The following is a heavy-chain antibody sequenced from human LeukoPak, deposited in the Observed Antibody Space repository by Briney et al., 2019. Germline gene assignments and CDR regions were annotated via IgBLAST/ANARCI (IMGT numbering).Heavy chain of an antibody. D-gene: IGHD3-22*01. CDR2: ISGGGGTT. Sequence: GGSLRLSCAASGFTFSSYAMSWVRQAPGMGLEWVSVISGGGGTTFYADSVKGRFTISRDNSKNTVYLQMNSLRAEDTAVYYCAKGDDSSGYYPGGADYWGQGTLVTVSS. J-gene: IGHJ4*02. CDR3: AKGDDSSGYYPGGADY. V-gene: IGHV3-23*01. CDR1: GFTFSSYA.